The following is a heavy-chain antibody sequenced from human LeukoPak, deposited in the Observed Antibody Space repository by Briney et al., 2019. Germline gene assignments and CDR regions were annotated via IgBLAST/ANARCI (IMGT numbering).Heavy chain of an antibody. J-gene: IGHJ4*02. CDR1: GFDFSTYT. CDR3: ARGRQEGGTFFGY. CDR2: ISSSSSYI. V-gene: IGHV3-21*01. D-gene: IGHD1-26*01. Sequence: GGSLRLSCAASGFDFSTYTMNWVRQAPGKGLEWVSSISSSSSYIYYADSVRGRFTISRDNSKSTLYLQMNTLRGEDSAIYYCARGRQEGGTFFGYWGQGTLVTVSS.